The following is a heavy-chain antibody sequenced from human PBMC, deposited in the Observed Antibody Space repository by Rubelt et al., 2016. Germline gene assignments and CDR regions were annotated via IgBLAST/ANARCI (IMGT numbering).Heavy chain of an antibody. CDR1: GGSISSYY. J-gene: IGHJ5*02. D-gene: IGHD6-19*01. CDR3: ARHPIAVAGTPA. Sequence: QVQLQQWGAGLLKPSETLSLTCTVSGGSISSYYWSWIRQPPGKGLEWIGYIYYSGSTNYNPSLKSRVTISVDTSKNQFSLKLSSVTAADTAVYYCARHPIAVAGTPAWGQGTLVTVSS. CDR2: IYYSGST. V-gene: IGHV4-59*01.